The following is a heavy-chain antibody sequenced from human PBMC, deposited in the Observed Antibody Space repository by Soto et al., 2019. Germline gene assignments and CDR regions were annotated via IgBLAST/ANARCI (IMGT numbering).Heavy chain of an antibody. D-gene: IGHD3-22*01. CDR3: AREITMIVVAWGYFDL. CDR2: IIPIFGTA. V-gene: IGHV1-69*12. CDR1: GGTFSSYA. J-gene: IGHJ2*01. Sequence: QVQLVQSGAEVKKPGSSVKVSCKASGGTFSSYAISWVRQAPGQGLEWMGGIIPIFGTANYAQKFQGRVTITADESTSTAYMELSSLRSEDTAVHYCAREITMIVVAWGYFDLWGRGTLVTVSS.